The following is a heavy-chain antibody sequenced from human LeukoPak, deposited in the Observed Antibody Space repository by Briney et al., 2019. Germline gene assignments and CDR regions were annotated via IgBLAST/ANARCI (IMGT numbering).Heavy chain of an antibody. V-gene: IGHV6-1*01. J-gene: IGHJ6*02. CDR1: GDSVSSNSAA. CDR2: TYYRSKWYN. D-gene: IGHD6-13*01. Sequence: SQTLSLTCAISGDSVSSNSAAWNWLRQSPSRGLEWLGRTYYRSKWYNDYAVSVKSRITINPDTSKNQFSLQLNSVTPEDTAVYYCARGGSSWYGNYYYGMDVWGQGTTVTVSS. CDR3: ARGGSSWYGNYYYGMDV.